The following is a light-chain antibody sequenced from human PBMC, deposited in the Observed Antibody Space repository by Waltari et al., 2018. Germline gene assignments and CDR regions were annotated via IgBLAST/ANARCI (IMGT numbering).Light chain of an antibody. CDR1: QSIGHF. V-gene: IGKV3-11*01. CDR2: DAS. Sequence: EIVLTQSPATLSLSPGERAALSCRASQSIGHFLAWYQHKPGQAPRLLIYDASNRATGVPARFSGSGSEIDFTLTISSLEPEDFAFYYCQHRSNWYTFGLGTKLEIK. J-gene: IGKJ2*01. CDR3: QHRSNWYT.